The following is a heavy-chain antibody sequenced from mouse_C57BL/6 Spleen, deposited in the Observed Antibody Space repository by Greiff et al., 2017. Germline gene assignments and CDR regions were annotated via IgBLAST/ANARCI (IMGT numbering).Heavy chain of an antibody. Sequence: QVQLKQPGAELVKPGASVKLSCKASGYTFTSYWMHWVKQRPGQGLEWIGMIHPNSGSTNYNEKFKSKATLTVDKSSSTAYMQLSSLTSEDSAVYYCARGGSSGPFAYWGQGTLVTVSA. D-gene: IGHD3-2*02. CDR2: IHPNSGST. J-gene: IGHJ3*01. CDR3: ARGGSSGPFAY. V-gene: IGHV1-64*01. CDR1: GYTFTSYW.